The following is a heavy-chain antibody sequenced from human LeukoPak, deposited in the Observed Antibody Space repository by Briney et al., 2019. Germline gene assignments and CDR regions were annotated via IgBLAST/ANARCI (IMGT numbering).Heavy chain of an antibody. V-gene: IGHV4-59*12. CDR3: ARGYGSGSYYNY. Sequence: SETLSLTCTVSGGSISSYYWSWIRQPPGKGLEWIGYIYYSGSTNYNPSLKSRVTVSVDTSKNQFSLKLTSVTAADTAVYYCARGYGSGSYYNYWGQGSLVTVSS. J-gene: IGHJ4*02. D-gene: IGHD3-10*01. CDR2: IYYSGST. CDR1: GGSISSYY.